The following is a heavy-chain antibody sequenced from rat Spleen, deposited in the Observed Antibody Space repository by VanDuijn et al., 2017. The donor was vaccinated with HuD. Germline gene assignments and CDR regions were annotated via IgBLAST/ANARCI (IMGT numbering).Heavy chain of an antibody. CDR3: TAGGLGARNWFAY. J-gene: IGHJ3*01. CDR2: ITPDGSTT. V-gene: IGHV5-35*01. D-gene: IGHD5-1*01. CDR1: GFSFSSNW. Sequence: EVQLVESGGGLVQPGSPLKLSCAASGFSFSSNWLNWIRQAPGKGLEWVASITPDGSTTYYPDTVKGRFVISKDNAENTGYRQMNRLRSEDTAMYYCTAGGLGARNWFAYWGQGTLVTVSS.